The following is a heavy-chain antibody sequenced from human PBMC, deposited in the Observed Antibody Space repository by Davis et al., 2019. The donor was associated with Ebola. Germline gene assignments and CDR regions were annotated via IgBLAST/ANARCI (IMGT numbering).Heavy chain of an antibody. CDR1: GYPISSGFY. CDR2: VYHTGRT. J-gene: IGHJ4*02. Sequence: PGGSLRPSCPVPGYPISSGFYWAWIRQPPGKGLEYIGSVYHTGRTYSNPSLKSRLTIPADTSKNQFSLILNSVTATDTAVYYCARANWNNGGYFGDWGQGTLVTVSS. CDR3: ARANWNNGGYFGD. V-gene: IGHV4-38-2*01. D-gene: IGHD1/OR15-1a*01.